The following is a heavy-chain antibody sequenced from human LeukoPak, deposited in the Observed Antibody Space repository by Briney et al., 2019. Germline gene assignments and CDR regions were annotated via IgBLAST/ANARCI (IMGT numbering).Heavy chain of an antibody. Sequence: PSETLSLTCTVSGGSISTYYWNWIRQPPGKGLEWIGYIYYSGSTNYNPSLKSRVTISVDTSKNQFSLKLSSVTAADTAVYYCARFPYYYDSSGYYSYYFDYWGQGTLVTVSS. V-gene: IGHV4-59*12. CDR3: ARFPYYYDSSGYYSYYFDY. CDR2: IYYSGST. J-gene: IGHJ4*02. CDR1: GGSISTYY. D-gene: IGHD3-22*01.